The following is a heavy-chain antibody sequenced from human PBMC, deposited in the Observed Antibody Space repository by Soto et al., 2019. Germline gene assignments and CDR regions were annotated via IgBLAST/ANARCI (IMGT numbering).Heavy chain of an antibody. CDR3: GRAPSKPDFDY. Sequence: EVQLVESGGGLVQPGGSLRLSCAASGFTVSSYYMSWVRQAPGKGLEWVSLIYSGGSTYYADSVRGSFTISRDNSKNTLYLQMNSLRAEDTAGYYCGRAPSKPDFDYWGQGTLVTVSS. V-gene: IGHV3-66*01. CDR2: IYSGGST. CDR1: GFTVSSYY. J-gene: IGHJ4*02.